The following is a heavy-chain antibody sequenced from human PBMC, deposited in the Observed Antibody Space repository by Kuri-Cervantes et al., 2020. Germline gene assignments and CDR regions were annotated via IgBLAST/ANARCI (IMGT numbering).Heavy chain of an antibody. V-gene: IGHV3-30-3*02. CDR3: ARSPVEMATITQFDY. J-gene: IGHJ4*02. CDR1: GFTFSSYA. D-gene: IGHD5-24*01. Sequence: GESLMISCAASGFTFSSYAMHWVRQAPGKGLEWVAVISDDGTYKDYIDSVKGRFTISRDNSKSTLYLQMNSLRAEDTAVYYCARSPVEMATITQFDYWGQGTLVTVSS. CDR2: ISDDGTYK.